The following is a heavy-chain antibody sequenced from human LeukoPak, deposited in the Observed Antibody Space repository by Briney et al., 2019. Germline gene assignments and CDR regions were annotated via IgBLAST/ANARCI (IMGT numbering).Heavy chain of an antibody. CDR2: ISDSGGST. V-gene: IGHV3-23*01. D-gene: IGHD1-26*01. Sequence: GGSLRLSCAASGFTFSSYAMSWVRQAPGKGLEWVSAISDSGGSTYYADSVKGRFTISRDNSENTLYLQMNSLRAEDTAVYFCAKGGRIVGASTTLDYWGQGTLVTVSS. CDR1: GFTFSSYA. CDR3: AKGGRIVGASTTLDY. J-gene: IGHJ4*02.